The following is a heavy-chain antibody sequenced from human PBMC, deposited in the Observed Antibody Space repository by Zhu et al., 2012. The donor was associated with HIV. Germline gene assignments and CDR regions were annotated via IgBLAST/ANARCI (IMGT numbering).Heavy chain of an antibody. CDR2: IYHSGST. Sequence: QVQLQESGPGLVKPSETLSLTCAVSGYSVSSGYYWGWIRQPPGKGLEWIGSIYHSGSTYYNPSLKSRVTISVDTSKNQFSLKLSSVTAADTAVYYCARDRGALFLYYYYGMDVWGQGTAVTVSS. J-gene: IGHJ6*02. V-gene: IGHV4-38-2*02. D-gene: IGHD2-21*01. CDR3: ARDRGALFLYYYYGMDV. CDR1: GYSVSSGYY.